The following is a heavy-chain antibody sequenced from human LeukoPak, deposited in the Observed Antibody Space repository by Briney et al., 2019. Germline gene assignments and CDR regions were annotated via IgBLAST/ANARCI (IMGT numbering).Heavy chain of an antibody. D-gene: IGHD3-10*01. CDR3: ARDKVTMVRGVIITERKYYYMDV. CDR2: IYSSGST. CDR1: DDSITIYY. J-gene: IGHJ6*03. Sequence: PSETLSLTCTVSDDSITIYYWSWIRQPAGKGLEWIGRIYSSGSTNYNPSLKSRVTMSVDTSKNQFSLKLSAVTAADTAVYYCARDKVTMVRGVIITERKYYYMDVWGKGTTVTISS. V-gene: IGHV4-4*07.